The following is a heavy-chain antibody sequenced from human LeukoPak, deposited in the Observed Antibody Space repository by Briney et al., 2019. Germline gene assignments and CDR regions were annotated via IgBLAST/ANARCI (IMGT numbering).Heavy chain of an antibody. CDR2: ISSSSSYI. V-gene: IGHV3-21*01. Sequence: GGSLRLSYAASGFTFRSYGMNWVRQAPGKGLEWVSSISSSSSYIYYTDSVKGRFTISRDNAKNSLYLQMNSLRAEDTAVYYCARDNLYYGSGSYYNDGGDYWGQGTLVTVSS. CDR1: GFTFRSYG. D-gene: IGHD3-10*01. J-gene: IGHJ4*02. CDR3: ARDNLYYGSGSYYNDGGDY.